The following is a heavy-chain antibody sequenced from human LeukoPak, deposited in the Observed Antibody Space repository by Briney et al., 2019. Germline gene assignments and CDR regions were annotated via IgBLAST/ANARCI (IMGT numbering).Heavy chain of an antibody. V-gene: IGHV3-30*02. CDR2: SRYNGIET. D-gene: IGHD4-23*01. J-gene: IGHJ4*02. CDR3: SYGGNFFYY. Sequence: GGSLTLSCAASGFNLRSFGMHWVRQAPGKGLEWVAFSRYNGIETYFADSVKGRFTISRDNSKNTLYLQINSPRGDDSAVYAISYGGNFFYYRGQGTLVTVSS. CDR1: GFNLRSFG.